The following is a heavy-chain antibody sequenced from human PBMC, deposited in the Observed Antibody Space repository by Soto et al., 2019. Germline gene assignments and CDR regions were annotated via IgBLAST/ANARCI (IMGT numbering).Heavy chain of an antibody. Sequence: QVQLVESGGGVVQPGRSLRLSCAASGFTFSSYGMHWVRQAPGKGLEWVAVISYDGSNKYYADSVKGRFTISRDNSKNTLYLQMSGLRAEDTAVYYCAQDLGGGSYLGYYYYGMDVWGQGTTVTVSS. CDR2: ISYDGSNK. V-gene: IGHV3-30*18. J-gene: IGHJ6*02. CDR3: AQDLGGGSYLGYYYYGMDV. CDR1: GFTFSSYG. D-gene: IGHD1-26*01.